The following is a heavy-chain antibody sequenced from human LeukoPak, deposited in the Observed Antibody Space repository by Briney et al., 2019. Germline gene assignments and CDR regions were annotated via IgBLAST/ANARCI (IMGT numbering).Heavy chain of an antibody. Sequence: PGRSLRLSCATSGFEFSSYSMNWVRKAPGKGLEWVSSISTSGGNIFYADSVMGRFTISRDNAKNSLYLQMNSLGAEDTAIYYCARYHTAMVTPFDYWGQGTLVTVSS. V-gene: IGHV3-21*01. D-gene: IGHD5-18*01. J-gene: IGHJ4*02. CDR2: ISTSGGNI. CDR1: GFEFSSYS. CDR3: ARYHTAMVTPFDY.